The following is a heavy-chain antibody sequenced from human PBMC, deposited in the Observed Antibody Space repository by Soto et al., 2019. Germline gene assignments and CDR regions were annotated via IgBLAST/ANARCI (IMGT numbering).Heavy chain of an antibody. D-gene: IGHD2-15*01. CDR1: GFTFSSYA. J-gene: IGHJ4*02. V-gene: IGHV3-23*01. Sequence: GGFLRLPSAASGFTFSSYAMSWVRQAPGKGLEWVSAISGSGGSTYYADSVKGRFTISRDNSKNTLYLQMNSLRAEDTAVYYCAKVNMDIVVVVAATPFDYWGQGTLVTVSS. CDR2: ISGSGGST. CDR3: AKVNMDIVVVVAATPFDY.